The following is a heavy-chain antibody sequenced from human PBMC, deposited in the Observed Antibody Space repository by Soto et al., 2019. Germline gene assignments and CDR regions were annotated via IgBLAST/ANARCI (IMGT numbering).Heavy chain of an antibody. CDR3: AAPNSSSWYGEYYYYGMDV. V-gene: IGHV1-58*01. CDR2: IVVGSGNT. D-gene: IGHD6-13*01. J-gene: IGHJ6*02. CDR1: GFTFTSSA. Sequence: SVKVSCKASGFTFTSSAVQWVRQARGQRLEWIGWIVVGSGNTNYAQKFQERVTITRDMSTSTAYMELSSLRSEGTAVYYCAAPNSSSWYGEYYYYGMDVWGQGTTVTVSS.